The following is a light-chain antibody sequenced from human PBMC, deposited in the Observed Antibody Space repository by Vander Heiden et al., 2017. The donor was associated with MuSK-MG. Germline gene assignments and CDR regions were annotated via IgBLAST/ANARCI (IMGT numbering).Light chain of an antibody. V-gene: IGKV3-15*01. CDR1: ESVRSN. J-gene: IGKJ2*01. CDR2: GAS. CDR3: QQYNSWPPMYT. Sequence: IELTQSPATLSVSTGESATLSCRASESVRSNLAWYQQKPGQAPRLLIFGASTRAAGCPARFSGSGSGTEFTLTVSSLQSEDFAVYYCQQYNSWPPMYTFGQGTKVEIK.